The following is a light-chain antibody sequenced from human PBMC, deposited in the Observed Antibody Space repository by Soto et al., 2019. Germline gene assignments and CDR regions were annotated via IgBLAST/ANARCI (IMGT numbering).Light chain of an antibody. CDR1: SGYNTYA. CDR3: QTWGTGSGV. CDR2: LNSDGSH. Sequence: QPVLTQSPSASASLGASVKLTCTLSSGYNTYAIAWHQQQPEKGPRYLMKLNSDGSHSKGDGIPDRFSGSSSGAERYLTISSLQSEDEADYYCQTWGTGSGVFGGGTKLTVL. V-gene: IGLV4-69*01. J-gene: IGLJ3*02.